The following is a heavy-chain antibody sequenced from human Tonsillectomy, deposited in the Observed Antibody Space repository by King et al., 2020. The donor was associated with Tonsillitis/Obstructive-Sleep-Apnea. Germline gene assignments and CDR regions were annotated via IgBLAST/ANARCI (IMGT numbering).Heavy chain of an antibody. CDR3: ARVKLYRSSADYDY. V-gene: IGHV1-3*01. D-gene: IGHD2-15*01. J-gene: IGHJ4*02. CDR1: GYTFSSYD. CDR2: INGGNSNT. Sequence: QLVQSGAEVKKPGASVKVSCKASGYTFSSYDIHWVRQAPGQRLEWMGWINGGNSNTKFSRKFEGRLTITRDTSASTAHMELSSLRSEDTAVYYCARVKLYRSSADYDYWGQGTLVTVSS.